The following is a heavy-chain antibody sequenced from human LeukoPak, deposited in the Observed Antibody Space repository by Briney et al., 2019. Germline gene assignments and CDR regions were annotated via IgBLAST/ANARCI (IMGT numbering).Heavy chain of an antibody. J-gene: IGHJ6*03. CDR1: GGSFSGYY. CDR2: INHSGST. Sequence: SETLSLTCAVYGGSFSGYYWSWIRQPPGKGLEWIGEINHSGSTNYNPSLKSRVTISVDTSKNQFSLKLSSVTAADTAVYYCARDRRITIFGVVIRDHYMDVWGKGTTVTVSS. CDR3: ARDRRITIFGVVIRDHYMDV. V-gene: IGHV4-34*01. D-gene: IGHD3-3*01.